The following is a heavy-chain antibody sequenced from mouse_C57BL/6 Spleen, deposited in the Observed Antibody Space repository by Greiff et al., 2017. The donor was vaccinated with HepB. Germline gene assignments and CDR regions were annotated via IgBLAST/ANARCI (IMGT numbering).Heavy chain of an antibody. CDR3: ARGPYYGSSPGYFDV. J-gene: IGHJ1*03. V-gene: IGHV3-6*01. Sequence: VQLKESGPGLVKPSQSLSLTCSVTGYSITSGYYWNWIRQFPGNKLEWMGYISYDGSNNYNPSLKNRISITRDTSKNQFFLKLNSVTTEDTATYYCARGPYYGSSPGYFDVWGTGTTVTVSS. CDR1: GYSITSGYY. CDR2: ISYDGSN. D-gene: IGHD1-1*01.